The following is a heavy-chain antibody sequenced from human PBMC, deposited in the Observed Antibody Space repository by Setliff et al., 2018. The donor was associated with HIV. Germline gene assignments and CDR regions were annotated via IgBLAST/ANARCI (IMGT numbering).Heavy chain of an antibody. CDR2: INWNGRST. V-gene: IGHV3-20*04. CDR1: GFTFSDYY. CDR3: ARGGEYYSDSGGIYYYMDV. Sequence: PGGSLRLSCAASGFTFSDYYMTWIRQAPGKGLEWVSGINWNGRSTGDADFVKGRFTISRDNAKNSLYLQMNSLGAEDTALYYGARGGEYYSDSGGIYYYMDVWGKGTTVTVSS. J-gene: IGHJ6*03. D-gene: IGHD3-22*01.